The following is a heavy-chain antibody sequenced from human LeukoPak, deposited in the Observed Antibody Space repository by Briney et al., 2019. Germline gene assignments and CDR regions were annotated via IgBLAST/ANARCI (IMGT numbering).Heavy chain of an antibody. CDR3: ARGDRLTGYYYYYYMDV. Sequence: ASVKVSCKASGYTFTGYYMHWVRQAPGQGLEWMGRINPNSGGTNYAQKFQGRVTMTRDTSISTAYMELSRLRSDDTAVYYCARGDRLTGYYYYYYMDVWGKGTTVTVSS. CDR1: GYTFTGYY. J-gene: IGHJ6*03. V-gene: IGHV1-2*06. D-gene: IGHD3-9*01. CDR2: INPNSGGT.